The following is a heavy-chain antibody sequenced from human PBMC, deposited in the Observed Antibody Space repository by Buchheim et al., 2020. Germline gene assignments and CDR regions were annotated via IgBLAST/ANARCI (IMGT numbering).Heavy chain of an antibody. Sequence: EVQLLESGGGLVQPGGSPTLSCAASGFTFSNYAMTWVRQAPGKGLEWVSAISASGGNTHYADSVRGRFTVSRDNSKNTLYLQMSSLRAEDTAVYFCARYYDSSAYQERFDPWGQGT. CDR2: ISASGGNT. CDR1: GFTFSNYA. CDR3: ARYYDSSAYQERFDP. J-gene: IGHJ5*02. D-gene: IGHD3-22*01. V-gene: IGHV3-23*01.